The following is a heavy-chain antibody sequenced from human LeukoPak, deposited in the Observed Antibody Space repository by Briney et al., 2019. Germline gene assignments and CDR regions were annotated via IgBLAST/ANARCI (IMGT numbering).Heavy chain of an antibody. CDR3: AREVSSTAIINY. J-gene: IGHJ4*02. CDR2: MYYSGST. D-gene: IGHD5-18*01. CDR1: GGSISSSSYY. V-gene: IGHV4-39*02. Sequence: LETLSLTCTVSGGSISSSSYYWGWIRQPPGKGLEWIGSMYYSGSTYYNPSLKSRVTISVDTSKNQFSLKLSSVTAADTAVYYCAREVSSTAIINYWGQGTLVTVSS.